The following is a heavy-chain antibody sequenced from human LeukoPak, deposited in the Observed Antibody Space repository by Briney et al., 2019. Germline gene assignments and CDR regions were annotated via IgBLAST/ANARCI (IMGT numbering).Heavy chain of an antibody. CDR2: IYSGGST. CDR3: ARAQQWLYFDY. D-gene: IGHD3-22*01. V-gene: IGHV3-53*01. Sequence: GGSLRLSCAASGFTVSSNYMSWVRQAPGKGLEWVSVIYSGGSTYDADSVKGRFTISRDNSKNTLYLQMNSLRAEDTAVYYCARAQQWLYFDYWGQGTLVTVSS. J-gene: IGHJ4*02. CDR1: GFTVSSNY.